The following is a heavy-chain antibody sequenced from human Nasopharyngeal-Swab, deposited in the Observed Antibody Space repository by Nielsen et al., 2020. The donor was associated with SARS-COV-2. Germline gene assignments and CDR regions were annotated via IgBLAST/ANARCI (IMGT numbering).Heavy chain of an antibody. J-gene: IGHJ4*02. V-gene: IGHV4-59*01. D-gene: IGHD3-22*01. Sequence: SETLSLTCTVSGGSISSYYWSWIRQPPGKGLEWIGYIYYSGSTNYNPSLKSRVTISVDTSKNQFSLKLNSVTAADTAVYYCARGLPSYYDSSGYYSDWGQGTLVTVSS. CDR2: IYYSGST. CDR1: GGSISSYY. CDR3: ARGLPSYYDSSGYYSD.